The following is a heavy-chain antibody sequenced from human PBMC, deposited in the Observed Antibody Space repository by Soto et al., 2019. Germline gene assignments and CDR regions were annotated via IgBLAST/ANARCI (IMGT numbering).Heavy chain of an antibody. CDR2: IWYDGSNK. Sequence: QVQLVESGGGVVQPGRSLRLSCAASGFTFSSYGMHWVRQAPGKGLEWVAVIWYDGSNKYYADSVKGRFTISRDNSKNTLYLQMNSLRAEDTAVHYCARDGQYDFWSGLYYYYGMDVWGQGTTVTVSS. D-gene: IGHD3-3*01. V-gene: IGHV3-33*01. CDR3: ARDGQYDFWSGLYYYYGMDV. CDR1: GFTFSSYG. J-gene: IGHJ6*02.